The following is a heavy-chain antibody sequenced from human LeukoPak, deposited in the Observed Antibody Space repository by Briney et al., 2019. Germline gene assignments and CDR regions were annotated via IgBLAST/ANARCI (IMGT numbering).Heavy chain of an antibody. CDR2: IIPILGIA. D-gene: IGHD6-13*01. V-gene: IGHV1-69*04. Sequence: SVNVSRKLSLGSLCSYSIRAGSPTPRQGVEWMGRIIPILGIANYAQKFKGRATITADKSTSTASMELSSLRSEDTAVYNCAREALSGIAILLGAVDIWGQGTMVTVSS. CDR1: LGSLCSYS. J-gene: IGHJ3*02. CDR3: AREALSGIAILLGAVDI.